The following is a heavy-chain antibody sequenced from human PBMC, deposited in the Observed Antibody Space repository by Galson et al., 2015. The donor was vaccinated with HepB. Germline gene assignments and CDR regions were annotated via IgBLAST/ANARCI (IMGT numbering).Heavy chain of an antibody. J-gene: IGHJ4*02. V-gene: IGHV1-3*01. Sequence: SVKVSCKASGYTFTSYAMHWVRQAPGQRLEWMGWINAGNGNTKYSQKFQGRVTITRDTSASTAYMELSSLRSEDTAVYYCAVGDYYGSGSYYNKGTPLDYWGQGTLVTVSS. D-gene: IGHD3-10*01. CDR3: AVGDYYGSGSYYNKGTPLDY. CDR1: GYTFTSYA. CDR2: INAGNGNT.